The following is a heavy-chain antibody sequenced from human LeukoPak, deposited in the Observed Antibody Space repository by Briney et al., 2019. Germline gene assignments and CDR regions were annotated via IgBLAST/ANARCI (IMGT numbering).Heavy chain of an antibody. J-gene: IGHJ4*02. CDR2: ISSSSRFI. D-gene: IGHD1-26*01. CDR1: GISFSNYS. Sequence: GGSLRLSCAASGISFSNYSVNWVRQAPGKGLEWVSLISSSSRFIYYGDSVKGRFTISRDNAKKSLYLQMNSLRAEDTAVYYCARGALRYSGSYSPYWGQGTLVTVSS. V-gene: IGHV3-21*04. CDR3: ARGALRYSGSYSPY.